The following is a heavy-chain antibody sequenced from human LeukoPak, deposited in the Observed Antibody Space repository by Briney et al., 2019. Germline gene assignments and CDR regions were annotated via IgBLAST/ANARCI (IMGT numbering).Heavy chain of an antibody. V-gene: IGHV1-8*01. J-gene: IGHJ5*02. CDR1: GYTFTSYD. D-gene: IGHD2-2*02. CDR2: MNPNSGNT. CDR3: ARGRWTGYCTSASCYSGLDP. Sequence: ASVKVSCKASGYTFTSYDINWVRQATGQGLEWMGWMNPNSGNTGYAQKFQGRVTMTRNTSVSTAYMELGSLRSEDTAVYYCARGRWTGYCTSASCYSGLDPWGQGTLVTVSS.